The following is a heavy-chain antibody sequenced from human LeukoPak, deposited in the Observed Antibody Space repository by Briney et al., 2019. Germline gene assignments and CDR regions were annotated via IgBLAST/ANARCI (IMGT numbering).Heavy chain of an antibody. CDR1: GFTFNVFH. CDR2: ITSSGTYI. CDR3: ARASGGWDLDH. V-gene: IGHV3-21*01. Sequence: PGGSLRLSCAASGFTFNVFHMNWVRQAPGKGLEWISPITSSGTYITYADSIQGRFTISRDNAKNSLYLQMNSLRVDDTALYYCARASGGWDLDHWGHGTLVTVSS. D-gene: IGHD1-26*01. J-gene: IGHJ4*01.